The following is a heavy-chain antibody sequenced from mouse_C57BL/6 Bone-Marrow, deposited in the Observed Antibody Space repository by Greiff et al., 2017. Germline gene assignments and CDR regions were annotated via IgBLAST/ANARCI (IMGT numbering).Heavy chain of an antibody. CDR2: INPNNGGT. J-gene: IGHJ3*01. CDR3: ARSYPWYAY. V-gene: IGHV1-26*01. CDR1: GYTFTDYY. Sequence: EVQLQQSGPELVKPGASVKITCKASGYTFTDYYMNWVKQSHGKSLEWSGDINPNNGGTSYNQKFKGKATLTVDKSSSTAYMEFRSLTSEDSAVYYCARSYPWYAYWGQGTLVTVSA.